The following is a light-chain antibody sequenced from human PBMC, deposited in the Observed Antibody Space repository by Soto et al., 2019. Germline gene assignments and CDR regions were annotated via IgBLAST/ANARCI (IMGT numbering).Light chain of an antibody. CDR1: QSVLYSSNNKNY. Sequence: DIVMTQSPASLAVSLGERATMNCKSSQSVLYSSNNKNYLAWYQQKPGQPPKLLIYWASTRESGVPDRFSGSGSGTDFTLTISSLQAEDVAVYYCQQYYSTPPTFGGGTKVDI. CDR2: WAS. J-gene: IGKJ4*01. V-gene: IGKV4-1*01. CDR3: QQYYSTPPT.